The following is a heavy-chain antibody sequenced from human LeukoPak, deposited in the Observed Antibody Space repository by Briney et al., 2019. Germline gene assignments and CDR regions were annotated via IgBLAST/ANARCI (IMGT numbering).Heavy chain of an antibody. CDR1: GGSISSSSYY. Sequence: SETLSLTCTVSGGSISSSSYYWGWIRQPPGTGLEWIGYIYYSGSTNYNPSLKSRVTISVDTSKNQFSLKLSSVTAADTAVYYCARHRRVSGVRGVINWFDPWGQGTLVTVSS. D-gene: IGHD3-10*01. CDR2: IYYSGST. CDR3: ARHRRVSGVRGVINWFDP. J-gene: IGHJ5*02. V-gene: IGHV4-61*05.